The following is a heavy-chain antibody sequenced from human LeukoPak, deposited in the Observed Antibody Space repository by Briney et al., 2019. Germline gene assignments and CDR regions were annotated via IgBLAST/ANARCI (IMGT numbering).Heavy chain of an antibody. D-gene: IGHD3-10*01. CDR3: AKSLNLHYYGSGSYLGGTFDY. Sequence: GSLRPSCAASGFTVSSNYMSWVRQAPGKGLEWVSVIYSGGSTYYADSVKGRFTISSGNSKNTLYLQMNSLRAEDTAVYYCAKSLNLHYYGSGSYLGGTFDYWGQGTLVTVSS. CDR2: IYSGGST. CDR1: GFTVSSNY. V-gene: IGHV3-53*01. J-gene: IGHJ4*02.